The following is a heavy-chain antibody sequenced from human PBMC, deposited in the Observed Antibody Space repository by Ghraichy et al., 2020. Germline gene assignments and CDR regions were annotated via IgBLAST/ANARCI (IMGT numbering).Heavy chain of an antibody. CDR3: ARTAGYLDY. D-gene: IGHD3-10*01. CDR2: TFYRSKWYN. V-gene: IGHV6-1*01. J-gene: IGHJ4*02. Sequence: DIEWLGRTFYRSKWYNGYAVSVKSRITINPDTSKNQFSLQLNSVTPEDTAVYYCARTAGYLDYWGQGTLVTVSS.